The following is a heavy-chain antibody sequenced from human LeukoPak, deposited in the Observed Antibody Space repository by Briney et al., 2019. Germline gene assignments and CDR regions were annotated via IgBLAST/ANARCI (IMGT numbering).Heavy chain of an antibody. Sequence: GGSLRLSCAASGFTYSNVWMNWVRQAPGKGLEWVGRIKTNAEGGTLDYTAPAEGRFTISRDDSKNTLYLQMDSLEVEDTGMYYCTTGIDDEGGYWGQGTLVTVSS. CDR1: GFTYSNVW. CDR2: IKTNAEGGTL. J-gene: IGHJ4*02. CDR3: TTGIDDEGGY. V-gene: IGHV3-15*07. D-gene: IGHD3-3*02.